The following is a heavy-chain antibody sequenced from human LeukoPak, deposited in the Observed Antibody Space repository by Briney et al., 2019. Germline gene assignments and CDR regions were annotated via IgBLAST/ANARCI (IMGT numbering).Heavy chain of an antibody. CDR2: IKSKSAGGTT. V-gene: IGHV3-15*07. J-gene: IGHJ4*02. CDR1: GLTLSNVW. D-gene: IGHD3-22*01. CDR3: AQGSGQYYEY. Sequence: GGSLRLSCAVSGLTLSNVWMNWVRQAPEKGLEWVGRIKSKSAGGTTDFAAPVKGRFTISRDDSENTLYLQMNSLTSEDTAVYYCAQGSGQYYEYWGQGTLVTVSS.